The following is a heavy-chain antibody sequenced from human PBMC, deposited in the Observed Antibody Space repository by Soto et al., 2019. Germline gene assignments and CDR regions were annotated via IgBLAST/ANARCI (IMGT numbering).Heavy chain of an antibody. CDR3: ARGLPPTPYYYYGMDV. D-gene: IGHD3-16*01. J-gene: IGHJ6*02. V-gene: IGHV1-69*01. CDR1: GDTFSSYV. CDR2: IIPLFGTA. Sequence: QVQLVQSGAEVKKSGSSVKVSCKASGDTFSSYVISWLRQAPGQGLEWMAGIIPLFGTANYAQRFQGRVTTTADESTSTAYMELRSLRSEDTAVYFCARGLPPTPYYYYGMDVWGQGTTVTVTS.